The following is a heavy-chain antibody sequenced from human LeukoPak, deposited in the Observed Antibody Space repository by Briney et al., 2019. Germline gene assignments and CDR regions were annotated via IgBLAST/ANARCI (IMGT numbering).Heavy chain of an antibody. V-gene: IGHV3-74*01. J-gene: IGHJ3*02. CDR2: IDTDGSIT. D-gene: IGHD3-16*01. CDR1: GYTFSSYW. Sequence: GGSLRLSCAASGYTFSSYWMHWVRQAPGKGLVWVSRIDTDGSITSYADSVKGRFTISRDNSKNTLYLQMNSLRAEDTAVYYCARDGPDRFYDYVWGSYPPSIWGQGTMVTVSS. CDR3: ARDGPDRFYDYVWGSYPPSI.